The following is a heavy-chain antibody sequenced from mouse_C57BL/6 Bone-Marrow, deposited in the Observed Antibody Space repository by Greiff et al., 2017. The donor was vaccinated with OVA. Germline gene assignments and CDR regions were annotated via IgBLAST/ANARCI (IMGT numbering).Heavy chain of an antibody. CDR3: ARDYYGSSYGKAY. J-gene: IGHJ3*01. D-gene: IGHD1-1*01. Sequence: VKLVESGAELVRPGASVKLSCKASGYTFTDYYINWVKQRPGQGLEWIARIYPGSGNTYYNEKFKGKATLTAEKSSSTAYMQLSSLTSEDSAVYFCARDYYGSSYGKAYWGQGTLVTVSA. V-gene: IGHV1-76*01. CDR2: IYPGSGNT. CDR1: GYTFTDYY.